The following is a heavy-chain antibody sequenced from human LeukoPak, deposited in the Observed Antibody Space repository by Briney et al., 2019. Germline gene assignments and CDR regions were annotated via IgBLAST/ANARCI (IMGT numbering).Heavy chain of an antibody. V-gene: IGHV1-18*01. CDR1: GYTFTSYG. J-gene: IGHJ4*02. CDR3: ALLRYFDWPDGY. CDR2: ISAYNGNT. D-gene: IGHD3-9*01. Sequence: ASVKVSCKASGYTFTSYGISWVRQAPGQGLEWMGWISAYNGNTNYAQKLQGRVTMTTDTSTSTAYMELRSLRSDDTAVYYCALLRYFDWPDGYWGQGTLVTVSS.